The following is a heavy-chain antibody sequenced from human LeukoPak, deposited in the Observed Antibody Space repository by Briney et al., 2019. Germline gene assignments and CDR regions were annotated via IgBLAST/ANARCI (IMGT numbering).Heavy chain of an antibody. D-gene: IGHD3-10*01. CDR1: GFTFSSYS. J-gene: IGHJ6*02. V-gene: IGHV3-21*01. Sequence: GGSLRLSCAASGFTFSSYSMNWVRQAPGKGLEWVSSISSSSSYIYYADSVKGRFTISRDNAKNSLYLQMDSLRAEDTAVYYCARDFTPRLWFGESGAYYYYGMDVWGQGTTVTVSS. CDR3: ARDFTPRLWFGESGAYYYYGMDV. CDR2: ISSSSSYI.